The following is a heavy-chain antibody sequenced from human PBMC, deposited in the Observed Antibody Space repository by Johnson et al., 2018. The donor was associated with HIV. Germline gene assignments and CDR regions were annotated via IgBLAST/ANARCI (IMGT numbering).Heavy chain of an antibody. D-gene: IGHD3-3*01. J-gene: IGHJ3*02. Sequence: VQLVESGGGVVQPGGSLRLSCAASGFTVSSNYMSWVRQAPGKGLESVSVVYSGGTTHYADSVKGRSTISSDNSTHTIYLQMNSLRAEETAVYYCARTTLRFLDRGDDAFDIWGQGTMVTVSS. CDR3: ARTTLRFLDRGDDAFDI. CDR1: GFTVSSNY. CDR2: VYSGGTT. V-gene: IGHV3-66*02.